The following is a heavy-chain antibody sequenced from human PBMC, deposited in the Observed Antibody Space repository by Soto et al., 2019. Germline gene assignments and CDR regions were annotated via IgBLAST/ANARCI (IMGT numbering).Heavy chain of an antibody. D-gene: IGHD6-13*01. CDR1: GYIFINYG. V-gene: IGHV1-18*04. Sequence: ASVKVSCKASGYIFINYGLNWVRHAPGQGLEWMGWIGAYNGNTNFPPPVQGRLTMTKDTSTATSYMELRSLTYDDTAAYFCARSSARGSHGPDDNXMDVWGQGTTVTVSS. CDR3: ARSSARGSHGPDDNXMDV. CDR2: IGAYNGNT. J-gene: IGHJ6*02.